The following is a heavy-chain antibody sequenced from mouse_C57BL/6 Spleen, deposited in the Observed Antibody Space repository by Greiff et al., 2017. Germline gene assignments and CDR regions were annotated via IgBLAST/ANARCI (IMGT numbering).Heavy chain of an antibody. CDR1: GYAFSSYW. V-gene: IGHV1-80*01. D-gene: IGHD2-5*01. Sequence: QVQLKQSGAELVKPGASVKISCKASGYAFSSYWMNWVKQRPGKGLEWIGQIYPGDGDTNYNGKFKGKATLTADKSSSTAYMQLSSLTSEDSAVYFCAREDYSNAWVAYWGQGTLVTVSA. J-gene: IGHJ3*01. CDR2: IYPGDGDT. CDR3: AREDYSNAWVAY.